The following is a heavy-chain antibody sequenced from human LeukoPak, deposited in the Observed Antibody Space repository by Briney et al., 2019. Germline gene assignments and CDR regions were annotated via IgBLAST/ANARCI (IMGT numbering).Heavy chain of an antibody. CDR2: ISAYNGNT. V-gene: IGHV1-18*01. J-gene: IGHJ4*02. Sequence: ASVKVSCKASGYTFTSYGISWVRQAPGQGLEWMGWISAYNGNTNYAQKLQGRVTMTTDTSTSTAYMELRSLRSDDTAVYYCARWDSSGYYSYYFDYWGQGTLVTVSS. D-gene: IGHD3-22*01. CDR3: ARWDSSGYYSYYFDY. CDR1: GYTFTSYG.